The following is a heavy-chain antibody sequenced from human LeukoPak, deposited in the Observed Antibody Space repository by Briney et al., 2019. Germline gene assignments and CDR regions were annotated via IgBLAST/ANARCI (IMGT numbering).Heavy chain of an antibody. D-gene: IGHD6-19*01. CDR2: IKEDGSVK. J-gene: IGHJ1*01. CDR1: GSAFSDYG. Sequence: PGGSLRFSCVASGSAFSDYGMSGGRQAPGKGLEWVATIKEDGSVKNYVDPVKGRFTISRDSAKTSLYLQMNSLRTEDTAVYYCARDDRSSSGWYSTEHQQLMYFQEWGQGTLVTVSS. CDR3: ARDDRSSSGWYSTEHQQLMYFQE. V-gene: IGHV3-7*01.